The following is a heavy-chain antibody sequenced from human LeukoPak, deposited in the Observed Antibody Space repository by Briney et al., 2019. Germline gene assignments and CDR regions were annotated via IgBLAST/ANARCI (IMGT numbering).Heavy chain of an antibody. V-gene: IGHV3-21*01. CDR2: ITRSSSYI. CDR1: GFTLSSYE. J-gene: IGHJ4*02. CDR3: ARDRGEWEFDY. Sequence: GGSLRLSCAASGFTLSSYEMNWVRQAPGKGLEWVSSITRSSSYINYADSVRGRFTISRDNAKNSLYLQMNSLRAEDTAVYYCARDRGEWEFDYWGQGTLVTVSS. D-gene: IGHD1-26*01.